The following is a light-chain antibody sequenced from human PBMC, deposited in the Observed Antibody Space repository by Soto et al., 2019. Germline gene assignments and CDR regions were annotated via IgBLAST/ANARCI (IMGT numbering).Light chain of an antibody. CDR3: QQYNNWPPWT. CDR1: QRVSSSY. J-gene: IGKJ1*01. V-gene: IGKV3-15*01. Sequence: EIVLTQSPRTLSLSPGERATLSCRASQRVSSSYLAWYQQKPGQAPTLLIYGASTRATGIPARFSVSGSGTEFTLTIGSLRSEDFAVYYCQQYNNWPPWTFGQGTKVDIK. CDR2: GAS.